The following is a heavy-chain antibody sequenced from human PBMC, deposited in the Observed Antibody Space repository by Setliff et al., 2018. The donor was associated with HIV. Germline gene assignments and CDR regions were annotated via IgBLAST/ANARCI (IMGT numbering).Heavy chain of an antibody. D-gene: IGHD6-19*01. CDR2: ITSSGSTT. CDR1: GFSFSDYY. V-gene: IGHV3-11*01. CDR3: DGFDI. Sequence: PGGSLRLSCAASGFSFSDYYMTWARQAPGRGLEWVSYITSSGSTTQYGDSVRGRFTASRDNAEDTAVYFCAKDLLGSIPMAGYDGFDIWGQGTMVTVSS. J-gene: IGHJ3*02.